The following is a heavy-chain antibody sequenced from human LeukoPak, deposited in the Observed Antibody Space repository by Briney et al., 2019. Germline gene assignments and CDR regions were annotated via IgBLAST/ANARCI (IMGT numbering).Heavy chain of an antibody. CDR1: GFTFTDYS. CDR3: ARDLSYAFDI. V-gene: IGHV3-48*02. CDR2: ISRSSAII. Sequence: GGSLRLSCAASGFTFTDYSMNWVRQAPGKGLEWVSFISRSSAIIYYADSVKDRFTISRDNAKNSLYLQTNTLRDEDTAVYYCARDLSYAFDIWGQGTMVTVSS. J-gene: IGHJ3*02.